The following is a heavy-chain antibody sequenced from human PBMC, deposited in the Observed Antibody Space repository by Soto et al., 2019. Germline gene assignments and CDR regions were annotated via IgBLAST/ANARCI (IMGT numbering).Heavy chain of an antibody. Sequence: GGSLRLSCAASGFSFVNYALNCVRQAPGKGLEWFSGLSGSGTSTYYADSVKGRFTISRDNSKNTLYLQMNSLRAEDTAVYYCAKAPLSIAAAPKPFDYWGQGTLVTVSS. D-gene: IGHD6-13*01. CDR2: LSGSGTST. CDR3: AKAPLSIAAAPKPFDY. J-gene: IGHJ4*02. CDR1: GFSFVNYA. V-gene: IGHV3-23*01.